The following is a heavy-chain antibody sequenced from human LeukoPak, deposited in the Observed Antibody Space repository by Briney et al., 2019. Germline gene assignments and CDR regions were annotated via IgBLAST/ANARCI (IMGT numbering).Heavy chain of an antibody. CDR1: GGSFSGYY. J-gene: IGHJ4*02. Sequence: SETLSLTCAVYGGSFSGYYWSWIRQPPGKGLEWIGEINHSGSTNYNPSLKSRVTISVDTSKNQFSLKLSSVTAADTAVYYCASIGGQAAAGHGGDYWGQGTLVTVSS. D-gene: IGHD6-13*01. CDR3: ASIGGQAAAGHGGDY. V-gene: IGHV4-34*01. CDR2: INHSGST.